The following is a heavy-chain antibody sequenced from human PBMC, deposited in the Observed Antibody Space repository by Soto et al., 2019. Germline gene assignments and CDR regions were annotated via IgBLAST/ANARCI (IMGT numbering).Heavy chain of an antibody. Sequence: GAPVKVSSKASCYTSTSYGINWVRRAPGQGLEWMGWISAYTGNTNYAQKLQGRVTMTTDTSTSTAYMELRSLRSDDTGVYFCARDKTHYDFWSGYCTWGQATLVTVSS. CDR2: ISAYTGNT. V-gene: IGHV1-18*01. D-gene: IGHD3-3*01. J-gene: IGHJ5*02. CDR1: CYTSTSYG. CDR3: ARDKTHYDFWSGYCT.